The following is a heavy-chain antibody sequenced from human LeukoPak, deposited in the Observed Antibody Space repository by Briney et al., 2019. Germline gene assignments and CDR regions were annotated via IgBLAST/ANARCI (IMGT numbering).Heavy chain of an antibody. J-gene: IGHJ4*02. V-gene: IGHV4-4*07. Sequence: SETLSLTCTVSGASISTYYWTWIRQPAGKGLEWIGRIYSDGSTNYSPSLKSRVTMSVDPSKNQFSLKLTSVTAADTAVYYCTRNAGYVWGQGTLVTVSS. CDR2: IYSDGST. D-gene: IGHD1-1*01. CDR1: GASISTYY. CDR3: TRNAGYV.